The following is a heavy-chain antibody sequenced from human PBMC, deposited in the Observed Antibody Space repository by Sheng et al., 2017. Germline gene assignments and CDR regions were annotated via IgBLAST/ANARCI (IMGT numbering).Heavy chain of an antibody. J-gene: IGHJ5*02. V-gene: IGHV3-48*03. Sequence: MDWVRQAPGKGLEWVSYISSSGSTIYYADSVKGRFTISRDNAKNSLYLQMNSLRAEDTAVYYCARSRTYYDILTGYYNSWFDPWGQGTLVTVSS. CDR2: ISSSGSTI. CDR3: ARSRTYYDILTGYYNSWFDP. D-gene: IGHD3-9*01.